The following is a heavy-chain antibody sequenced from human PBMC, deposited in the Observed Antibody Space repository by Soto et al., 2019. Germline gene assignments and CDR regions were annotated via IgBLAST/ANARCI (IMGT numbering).Heavy chain of an antibody. CDR1: GFSFSSFA. Sequence: GGSLRLSCEASGFSFSSFAMNWVRQAPGRGLEWVSYISDDGASIYYADSLKGRFTISRDNAKNSLSLQMNNLRAEDTAVYYCARENSVQAWLHHFDHWGRGTLVTVSS. CDR2: ISDDGASI. CDR3: ARENSVQAWLHHFDH. V-gene: IGHV3-48*03. D-gene: IGHD5-18*01. J-gene: IGHJ4*02.